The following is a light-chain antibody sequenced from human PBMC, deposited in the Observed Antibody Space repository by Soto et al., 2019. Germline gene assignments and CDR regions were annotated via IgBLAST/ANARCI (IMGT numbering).Light chain of an antibody. Sequence: IVMTQSPATLSVSPGERATLSCRASQSISSKLAWFQQRPGQAPRLLIYRASTRATGTPARFSGSGSGTEFTLTISSLQSEDFAVYYCQQYNNWSPITFGQGTRLEIK. J-gene: IGKJ5*01. CDR2: RAS. V-gene: IGKV3-15*01. CDR3: QQYNNWSPIT. CDR1: QSISSK.